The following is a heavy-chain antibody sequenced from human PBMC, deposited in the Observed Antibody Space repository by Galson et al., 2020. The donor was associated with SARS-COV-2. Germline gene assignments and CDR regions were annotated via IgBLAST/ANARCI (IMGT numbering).Heavy chain of an antibody. CDR2: ISSSSSTI. CDR3: ARTVYDRFDY. Sequence: GESLKISCAASGFTFSSYSMNWVRQAPGKGLEWVSYISSSSSTIYYADSVKGRFTISRDNAKNSLYLQMNSLRDEDTAVYYCARTVYDRFDYWGQGTLVTVSS. J-gene: IGHJ4*02. V-gene: IGHV3-48*02. D-gene: IGHD3-16*01. CDR1: GFTFSSYS.